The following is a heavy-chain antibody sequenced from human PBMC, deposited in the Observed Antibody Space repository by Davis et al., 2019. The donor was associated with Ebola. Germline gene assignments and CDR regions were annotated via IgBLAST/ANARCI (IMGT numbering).Heavy chain of an antibody. Sequence: SETLSLTCTVSGGSISSSSYYWGWIRQPPGKGLEWIGSIYYSGSTYYNPSLKSRVTISVDTSKNQFSLKLSSVTAADTAVYYCAGGTYDSSGYYYAPFDYWGQGTLVTVSS. J-gene: IGHJ4*02. CDR2: IYYSGST. CDR3: AGGTYDSSGYYYAPFDY. D-gene: IGHD3-22*01. V-gene: IGHV4-39*01. CDR1: GGSISSSSYY.